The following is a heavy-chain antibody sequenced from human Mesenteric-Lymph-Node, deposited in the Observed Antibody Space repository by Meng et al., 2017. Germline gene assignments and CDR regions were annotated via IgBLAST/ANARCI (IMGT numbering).Heavy chain of an antibody. Sequence: GGSLRLSCEASGFIFSGYWMHWVRQGPGKGLMWVARITNDGSATDYADSVQGRFTISRDNSKNTLYLQMNSLRAEGTAVYYCARDVGWHQLDHWGQGTMVTVSS. CDR3: ARDVGWHQLDH. V-gene: IGHV3-74*01. D-gene: IGHD1-1*01. J-gene: IGHJ3*01. CDR2: ITNDGSAT. CDR1: GFIFSGYW.